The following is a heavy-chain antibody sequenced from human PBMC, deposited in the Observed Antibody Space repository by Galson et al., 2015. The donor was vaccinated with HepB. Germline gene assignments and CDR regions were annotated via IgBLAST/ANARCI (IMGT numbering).Heavy chain of an antibody. J-gene: IGHJ6*02. D-gene: IGHD1-26*01. CDR3: AKRRSNFNGDGLDV. CDR1: GFTFSNCA. CDR2: VSGSGGST. V-gene: IGHV3-23*01. Sequence: SLRLSCAASGFTFSNCAMNWVRQAPGKGLEWVSGVSGSGGSTYYADSVKGRFTISRDNSKNTLYLQMNSLRAEDTAVYYCAKRRSNFNGDGLDVWGHGTTVTVSS.